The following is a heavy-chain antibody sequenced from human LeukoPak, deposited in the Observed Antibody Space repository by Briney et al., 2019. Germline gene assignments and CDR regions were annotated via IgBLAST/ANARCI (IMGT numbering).Heavy chain of an antibody. Sequence: KPGGSLRLSCAASGFTFSDYYMSWIRQAPGKGLEWISYISNSGDTIYYADSVKGRFTISRDNAKNSLFLQMNSLRAEDTAVYYCARDGLLWFGVLYYYGLDVWGQGTTVTVSS. CDR3: ARDGLLWFGVLYYYGLDV. D-gene: IGHD3-10*01. J-gene: IGHJ6*02. CDR1: GFTFSDYY. CDR2: ISNSGDTI. V-gene: IGHV3-11*01.